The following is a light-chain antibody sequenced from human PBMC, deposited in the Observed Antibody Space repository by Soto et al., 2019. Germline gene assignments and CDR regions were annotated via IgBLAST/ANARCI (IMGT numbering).Light chain of an antibody. V-gene: IGLV2-14*01. Sequence: QSALTQPASVSGSPGQSITISCTGTSSDVGGYNYVSWYQQYPGKAPKLMIYEVSNRPSGVSNRFSGSKSGNTASLTISGLQAEDDADYYCSSYTSSSTLEVVVGGGTKLTVL. CDR1: SSDVGGYNY. J-gene: IGLJ2*01. CDR2: EVS. CDR3: SSYTSSSTLEVV.